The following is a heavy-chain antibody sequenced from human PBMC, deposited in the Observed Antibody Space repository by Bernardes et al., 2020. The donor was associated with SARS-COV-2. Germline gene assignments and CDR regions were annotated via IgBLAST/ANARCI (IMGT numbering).Heavy chain of an antibody. CDR3: AKSRYQLLNRGVFDY. Sequence: GGSLRLSCSTSGFTLSRFDIHWVRQTPRKGLEWVTFISADGSQKSFIDSVRGRFTISRDNSKNTVHLQMDSLRPEDTGVYYCAKSRYQLLNRGVFDYWGQGARVTVSS. J-gene: IGHJ4*02. CDR1: GFTLSRFD. V-gene: IGHV3-30*18. CDR2: ISADGSQK. D-gene: IGHD3-10*01.